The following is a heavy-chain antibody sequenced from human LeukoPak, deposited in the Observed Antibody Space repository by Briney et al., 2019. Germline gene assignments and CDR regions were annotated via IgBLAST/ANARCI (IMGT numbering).Heavy chain of an antibody. J-gene: IGHJ4*02. CDR2: INPNSGGT. CDR3: ASGSWDYVWGSYRSKDDY. Sequence: ASVKVSCKASGYTFIGYYMHWVRQAPGQGLEWMGWINPNSGGTNYAQKFQGRVTMTRDTSISTAYMELSRLRSDDTAVYYCASGSWDYVWGSYRSKDDYWGQGALVTVSS. CDR1: GYTFIGYY. D-gene: IGHD3-16*02. V-gene: IGHV1-2*02.